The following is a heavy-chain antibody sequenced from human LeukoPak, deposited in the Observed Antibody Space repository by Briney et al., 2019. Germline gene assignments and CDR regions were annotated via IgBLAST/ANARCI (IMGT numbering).Heavy chain of an antibody. D-gene: IGHD5-18*01. CDR1: GGPISSYY. CDR3: ARPGGGYSYGYVET. CDR2: IYHSGST. J-gene: IGHJ5*02. V-gene: IGHV4-59*01. Sequence: SETLSLTCTVSGGPISSYYWSWIRQPPGKGLEWIGYIYHSGSTNYNPSLKSRVTISVDTSKNQYSLKLSSVTAADTAVYYCARPGGGYSYGYVETWGQGILVTVSS.